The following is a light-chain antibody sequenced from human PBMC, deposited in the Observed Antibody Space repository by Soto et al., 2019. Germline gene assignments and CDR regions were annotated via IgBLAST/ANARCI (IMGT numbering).Light chain of an antibody. J-gene: IGLJ1*01. CDR3: QVWDSSSDHYV. CDR1: NIGSES. CDR2: DGS. V-gene: IGLV3-21*02. Sequence: SYELTQPPSVSVAPGQTARITCGGNNIGSESVHWYQQKPGQAPVLVVYDGSDRPSGIPERFSGSNSGNTATLTISRVEAGDEADYYCQVWDSSSDHYVFGTGTKVTVL.